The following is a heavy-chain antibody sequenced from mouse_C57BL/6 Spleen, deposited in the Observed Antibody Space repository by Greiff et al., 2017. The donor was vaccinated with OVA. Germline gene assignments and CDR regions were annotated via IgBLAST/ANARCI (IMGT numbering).Heavy chain of an antibody. CDR3: APITTVVSPPFAY. Sequence: QVHVKQPGAELVKPGASVKMSCKASGYTFTSYWITWVKQRPGQGLEWIGDIYPGSGSTNYNEKFKSKATLTVDTSSSTAYMQLSSLTSEDSAVYYCAPITTVVSPPFAYWGQGTLVTVSA. CDR1: GYTFTSYW. J-gene: IGHJ3*01. V-gene: IGHV1-55*01. CDR2: IYPGSGST. D-gene: IGHD1-1*01.